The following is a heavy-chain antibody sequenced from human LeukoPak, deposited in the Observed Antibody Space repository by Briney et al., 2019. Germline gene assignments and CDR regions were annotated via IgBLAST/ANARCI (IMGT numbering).Heavy chain of an antibody. V-gene: IGHV4-39*07. Sequence: PSETLSLTCTVFGGSITSRSHYWGWIRQPPGKGLEWIGTIYYSGTALYHPSLKSRVTISVDTSKNQFSLNLTSVTAADTAIYYCARRFDYDFWSGSDYYFDYWGRGTLVAVSS. CDR2: IYYSGTA. CDR3: ARRFDYDFWSGSDYYFDY. J-gene: IGHJ4*02. D-gene: IGHD3-3*01. CDR1: GGSITSRSHY.